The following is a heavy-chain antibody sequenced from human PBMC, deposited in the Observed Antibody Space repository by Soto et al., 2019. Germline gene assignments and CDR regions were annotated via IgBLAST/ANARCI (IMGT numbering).Heavy chain of an antibody. J-gene: IGHJ4*02. CDR1: GYTFTSYA. Sequence: GASVKVSCKASGYTFTSYAMHWVRQAPGQRLEWMGWINAGNGNTKYSQKFQGRVTITRDTSASTAYMELSSLRSEDTAVYYCARDKRGYCSSTSCYAGPFDYWGQGTLVTVAS. CDR3: ARDKRGYCSSTSCYAGPFDY. V-gene: IGHV1-3*01. D-gene: IGHD2-2*01. CDR2: INAGNGNT.